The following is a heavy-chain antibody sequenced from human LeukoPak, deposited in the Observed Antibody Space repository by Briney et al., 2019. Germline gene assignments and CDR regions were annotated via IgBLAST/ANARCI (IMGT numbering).Heavy chain of an antibody. CDR1: GIRFNDYW. Sequence: GGFLRLSCTVSGIRFNDYWMSSVRQAPGKGLEWVANIKEDGGEMYYVDSVKGRFIISRDNAKNSVYLQMNILRVEDTAVYYCASGMIEFDYWGQGTLVTVTS. V-gene: IGHV3-7*01. D-gene: IGHD1-14*01. CDR3: ASGMIEFDY. J-gene: IGHJ4*02. CDR2: IKEDGGEM.